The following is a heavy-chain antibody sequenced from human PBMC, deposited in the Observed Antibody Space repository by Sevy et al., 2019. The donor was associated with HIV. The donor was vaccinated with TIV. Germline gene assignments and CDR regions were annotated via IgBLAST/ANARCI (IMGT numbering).Heavy chain of an antibody. D-gene: IGHD2-15*01. CDR2: ISGSGGST. J-gene: IGHJ4*02. CDR3: AKDIVVVVAAYRATAAFDY. Sequence: GESLKISCAASGFTFSSYVMSWVRQAPGKGLEWVSGISGSGGSTYYADSVKGRFTISRDNSKNTLYLQMNSLRAEDTAVYYCAKDIVVVVAAYRATAAFDYWGQGILVTVSS. CDR1: GFTFSSYV. V-gene: IGHV3-23*01.